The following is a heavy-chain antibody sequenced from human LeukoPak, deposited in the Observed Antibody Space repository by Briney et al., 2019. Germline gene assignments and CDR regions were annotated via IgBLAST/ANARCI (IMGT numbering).Heavy chain of an antibody. CDR3: AKDPRAAAGEDAFDI. Sequence: PGGSLRLSCAASGFTFSTYSMNWVRQAPGKGLEWVSSISSGSGYTYYADSVKGRFTISRDNAKNSLYLQMNSLRAEDTALYYCAKDPRAAAGEDAFDIWGQGTMVTVSS. J-gene: IGHJ3*02. CDR1: GFTFSTYS. D-gene: IGHD6-13*01. V-gene: IGHV3-21*04. CDR2: ISSGSGYT.